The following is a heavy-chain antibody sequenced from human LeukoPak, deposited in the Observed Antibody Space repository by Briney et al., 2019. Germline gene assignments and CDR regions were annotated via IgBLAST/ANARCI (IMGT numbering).Heavy chain of an antibody. J-gene: IGHJ4*02. D-gene: IGHD1-26*01. CDR3: ARHVAAGRCFDY. CDR1: GGSISSSSYY. Sequence: PSETLSLTCTVSGGSISSSSYYWGWFRQPPGKGLEWIGSINDRGSTSYNPSLKSRVTISVDTSKNQFSLKVTSVTAADTAVHYCARHVAAGRCFDYWGQGTLVTVSS. CDR2: INDRGST. V-gene: IGHV4-39*01.